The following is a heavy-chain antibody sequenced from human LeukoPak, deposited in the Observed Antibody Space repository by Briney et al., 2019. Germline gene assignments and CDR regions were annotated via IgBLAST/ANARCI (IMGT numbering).Heavy chain of an antibody. CDR2: IKSKVAGGTT. V-gene: IGHV3-15*01. D-gene: IGHD2-8*01. CDR3: TTVDFDGASSNY. Sequence: SGGSLRLSCTASGFTFSNAWMTWVRQAPGKGLEWVGRIKSKVAGGTTDYAAPMKGRFSISRDDSKNTVYLQMNSLQIEDTGMYYCTTVDFDGASSNYWGQGTLVTVSS. CDR1: GFTFSNAW. J-gene: IGHJ4*02.